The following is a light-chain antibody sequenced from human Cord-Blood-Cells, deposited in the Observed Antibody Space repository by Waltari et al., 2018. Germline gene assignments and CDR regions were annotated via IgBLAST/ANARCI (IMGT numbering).Light chain of an antibody. CDR1: PSVLYSSNNKNY. CDR2: WAS. J-gene: IGKJ2*01. Sequence: DIVMTQSPDSLAVSLGERANINCKSSPSVLYSSNNKNYLAWYQQKPGQPPKLRIYWASTRESGVPDRFSGSGSGTDCTLTSSSLQAEDVAVYYCQQYYSTPHTFGQGTKLEIK. V-gene: IGKV4-1*01. CDR3: QQYYSTPHT.